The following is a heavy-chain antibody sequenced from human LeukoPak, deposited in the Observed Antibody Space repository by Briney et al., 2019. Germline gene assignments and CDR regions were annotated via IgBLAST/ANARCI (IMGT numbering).Heavy chain of an antibody. D-gene: IGHD3-3*01. CDR2: INPYSDDT. CDR3: ARGRGVSRSYYYYYMDV. V-gene: IGHV1-2*02. J-gene: IGHJ6*03. Sequence: GASVKVSCKASGYTFTAYYIHWVRQAPGQGLEWMGWINPYSDDTNYAQKFQGRVTMTKDTSISTAYMDLTRLISDDSAVYYCARGRGVSRSYYYYYMDVWGKGTTVTVSS. CDR1: GYTFTAYY.